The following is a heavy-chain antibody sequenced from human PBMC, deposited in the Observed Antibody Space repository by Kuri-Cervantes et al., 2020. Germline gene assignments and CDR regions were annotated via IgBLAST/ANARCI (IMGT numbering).Heavy chain of an antibody. J-gene: IGHJ4*02. V-gene: IGHV3-30-3*01. CDR2: ISDDGSNK. CDR1: GFTFSSYA. CDR3: ARGGFYDRSGRFDY. Sequence: GESLKISCAASGFTFSSYAMHWVRQAPGKGLEWVAVISDDGSNKYYADSVKGRFTISRDNSKNTLYLQMNSLRAEDTAVYYCARGGFYDRSGRFDYWGQGTLVTVSS. D-gene: IGHD3-22*01.